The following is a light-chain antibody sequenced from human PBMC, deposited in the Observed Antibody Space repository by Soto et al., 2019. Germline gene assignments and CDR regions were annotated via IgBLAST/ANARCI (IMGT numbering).Light chain of an antibody. J-gene: IGLJ2*01. CDR2: LNNDGSH. CDR3: QTWGTGFQV. CDR1: SGHSSYA. Sequence: QSVLTQSPSASASLGASVKLTCTLSSGHSSYAIAWHQKQPGKGPRYLMDLNNDGSHSKGDGIPDRFSGSSSAAERYLIISSLQSEDEADYYCQTWGTGFQVFGGGTKLTVL. V-gene: IGLV4-69*01.